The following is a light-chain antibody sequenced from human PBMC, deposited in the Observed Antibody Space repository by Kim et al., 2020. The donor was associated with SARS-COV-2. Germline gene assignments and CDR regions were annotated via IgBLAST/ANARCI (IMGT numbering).Light chain of an antibody. V-gene: IGKV3-15*01. CDR3: QQYNNWPQT. J-gene: IGKJ1*01. CDR1: QSVSSN. CDR2: GAS. Sequence: CPGERATLSCRASQSVSSNLAWYQQKPGQAPRLLIYGASTRATGVPARFSGSGSGTEFTLTISSLQSEDFAIYYCQQYNNWPQTFGQGTKVDIK.